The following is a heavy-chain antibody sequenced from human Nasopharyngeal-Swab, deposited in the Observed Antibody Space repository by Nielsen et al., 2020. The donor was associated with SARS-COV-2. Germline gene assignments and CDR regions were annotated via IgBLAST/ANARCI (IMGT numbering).Heavy chain of an antibody. CDR3: AREGYGSPLDV. J-gene: IGHJ6*02. CDR2: IGTAGDT. D-gene: IGHD3-10*01. CDR1: GFTFSSYD. Sequence: GESLKISCAASGFTFSSYDMHWVRQATGKGLELVSAIGTAGDTYYPGSVKGRFTISRENAKNSLYLQMNSLRAGDTAVYYCAREGYGSPLDVLGQGTTVTVSS. V-gene: IGHV3-13*01.